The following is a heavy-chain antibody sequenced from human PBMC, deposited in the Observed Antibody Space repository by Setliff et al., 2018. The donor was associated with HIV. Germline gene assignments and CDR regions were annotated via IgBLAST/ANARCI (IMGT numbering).Heavy chain of an antibody. J-gene: IGHJ4*02. D-gene: IGHD6-13*01. Sequence: GESLKISCKGSGYSFTNYWIGWVRQVPGKGLEWMGIIYPGDSDTRYSPSFHGQVTISADKSISAAYLQWSSLKASDTAMYYCARSGTGYSSSWDVPDFDYWGQGTLVTVSS. CDR1: GYSFTNYW. V-gene: IGHV5-51*01. CDR3: ARSGTGYSSSWDVPDFDY. CDR2: IYPGDSDT.